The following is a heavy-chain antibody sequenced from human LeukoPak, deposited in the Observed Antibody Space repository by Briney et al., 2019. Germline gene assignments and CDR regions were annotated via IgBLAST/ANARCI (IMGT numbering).Heavy chain of an antibody. Sequence: GGSLRLSCAASGFTFSSYWMHWVRQAPGKGLVWVSRIDTDGSSTSYADSVKGRFTISRDNAKNTLYLQMNSLRAEDTAVYYCARGDYDFWSGPTHYDYWGQGILVTVSS. J-gene: IGHJ4*02. CDR3: ARGDYDFWSGPTHYDY. CDR1: GFTFSSYW. CDR2: IDTDGSST. D-gene: IGHD3-3*01. V-gene: IGHV3-74*01.